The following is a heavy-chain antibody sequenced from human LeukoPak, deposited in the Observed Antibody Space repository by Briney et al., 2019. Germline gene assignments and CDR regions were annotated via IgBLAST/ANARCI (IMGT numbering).Heavy chain of an antibody. D-gene: IGHD6-13*01. CDR1: GGTFSSYA. CDR2: IIPIFGTA. CDR3: ASGGPGYSLH. V-gene: IGHV1-69*05. Sequence: SVKVSCKASGGTFSSYAISWVRQAPGQGLEWMGGIIPIFGTANYAQKLQGRVTMTTDTSTSTAYMELRSLRSDDTAVYYCASGGPGYSLHWGQGTLITVSS. J-gene: IGHJ4*02.